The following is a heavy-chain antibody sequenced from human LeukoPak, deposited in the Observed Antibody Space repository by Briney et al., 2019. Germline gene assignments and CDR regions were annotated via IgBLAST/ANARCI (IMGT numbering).Heavy chain of an antibody. D-gene: IGHD4-17*01. CDR3: AKDRQYGDYGGGDFFDS. J-gene: IGHJ4*02. CDR2: VNWVGDTS. Sequence: PGGSLRLSCAASGFTFDDYAMHWVCQAPGKGLQWISSVNWVGDTSSYADSVKGRFTVSRDNTKGSLYLQMHSLRSEDTALYYCAKDRQYGDYGGGDFFDSWGQGTLVTVSS. CDR1: GFTFDDYA. V-gene: IGHV3-43D*03.